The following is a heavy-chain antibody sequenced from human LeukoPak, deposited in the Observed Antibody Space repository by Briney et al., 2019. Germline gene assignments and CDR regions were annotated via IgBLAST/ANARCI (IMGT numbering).Heavy chain of an antibody. D-gene: IGHD1-26*01. Sequence: GGSLRLSCAASGFSFSNYVMHWVRQAPGKGLEYVSAIMHNGETRCYANSMKGRFTISRDNSKNTLYLQMGSLRAEDIAICDCARERYGGFAFDIWGQGTLVTVS. J-gene: IGHJ3*02. CDR1: GFSFSNYV. V-gene: IGHV3-64*01. CDR3: ARERYGGFAFDI. CDR2: IMHNGETR.